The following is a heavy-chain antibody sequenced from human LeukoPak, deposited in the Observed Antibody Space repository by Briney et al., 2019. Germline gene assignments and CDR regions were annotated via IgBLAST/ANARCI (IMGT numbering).Heavy chain of an antibody. J-gene: IGHJ3*02. CDR1: GFTFSSYW. CDR2: IKQDGSEK. V-gene: IGHV3-7*03. CDR3: ARSLGVDTNRAFDI. D-gene: IGHD5-18*01. Sequence: PGGSLRLSCAASGFTFSSYWMSWVRQAPGKGLEWVANIKQDGSEKYYVDSVKGRFTISRDNAKNSPYLQMNSLRAEDTAVYYCARSLGVDTNRAFDIWGQGTMVTVSS.